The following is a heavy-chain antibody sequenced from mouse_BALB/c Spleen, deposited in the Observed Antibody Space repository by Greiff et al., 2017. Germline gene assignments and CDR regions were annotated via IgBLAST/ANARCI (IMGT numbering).Heavy chain of an antibody. CDR1: GYTFTSYN. Sequence: QVQLKQPGAELVKPGASVKMSCKASGYTFTSYNMHWVKQTPGQGLEWIGAIYPGNGDTSYNQKFKGKATLTADKSSSTAYMQLSSLTSEDSAVYYCARYDYSWFAYWGQGTLVTVSA. J-gene: IGHJ3*01. D-gene: IGHD2-4*01. CDR2: IYPGNGDT. V-gene: IGHV1-12*01. CDR3: ARYDYSWFAY.